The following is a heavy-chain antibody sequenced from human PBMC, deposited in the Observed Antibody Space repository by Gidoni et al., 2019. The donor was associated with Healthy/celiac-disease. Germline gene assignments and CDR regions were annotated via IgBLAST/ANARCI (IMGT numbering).Heavy chain of an antibody. J-gene: IGHJ3*02. CDR2: INPNSGGT. D-gene: IGHD3-3*01. CDR3: ARLRFYDFWSGYSDAFDI. Sequence: QVQLVQSGAEVKKPGASVKVSCKASGYTFTGYYMHWVRQAPGQGLEWMGWINPNSGGTNYAQKFQGRVTMTRDTSISTAYMELSRLRSDDTAVYYCARLRFYDFWSGYSDAFDIWGQGTMVTVSS. CDR1: GYTFTGYY. V-gene: IGHV1-2*02.